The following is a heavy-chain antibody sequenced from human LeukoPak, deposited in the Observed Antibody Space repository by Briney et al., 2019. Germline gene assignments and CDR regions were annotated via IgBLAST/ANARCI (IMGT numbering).Heavy chain of an antibody. CDR3: AKDGGLWVSAHWGDS. J-gene: IGHJ4*02. CDR2: ITNTGST. CDR1: GFTFSTYA. D-gene: IGHD7-27*01. V-gene: IGHV3-23*01. Sequence: PGGSLRLSCAASGFTFSTYAMSWVRQAPGKGLEWVSAITNTGSTYYADSVKGRFTVSRDNSKNTLFLQMNSLRAEDTAVYYCAKDGGLWVSAHWGDSWGRGTLVTVSS.